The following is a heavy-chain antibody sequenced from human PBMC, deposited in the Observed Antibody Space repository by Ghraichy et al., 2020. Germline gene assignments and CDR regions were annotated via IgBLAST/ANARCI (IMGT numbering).Heavy chain of an antibody. J-gene: IGHJ4*02. CDR1: GFTVSSNY. Sequence: GGSLRLSCAASGFTVSSNYMSWVRQAPGKGLEWVSVIYSGGSTYYADSVKGRFTISRDNSKNTLYLQMNSLRAEDTAVYYCARARTTLGYCSGGSCPYFDYWGQGTLVTVSS. V-gene: IGHV3-53*01. CDR2: IYSGGST. CDR3: ARARTTLGYCSGGSCPYFDY. D-gene: IGHD2-15*01.